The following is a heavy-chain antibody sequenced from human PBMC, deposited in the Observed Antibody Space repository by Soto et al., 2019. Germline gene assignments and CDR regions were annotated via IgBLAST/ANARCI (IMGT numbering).Heavy chain of an antibody. CDR2: IYYSGST. V-gene: IGHV4-59*08. CDR1: GGSIISYY. Sequence: SETLSLTCTVSGGSIISYYWSWIRQPPGKGLEWIGYIYYSGSTNYNPSLKSRVTISVDTSKNQFSLKLSSVTAADTAVYYCARHYRLSAPDYYYMDVWGKGTTVTVSS. D-gene: IGHD3-16*01. CDR3: ARHYRLSAPDYYYMDV. J-gene: IGHJ6*03.